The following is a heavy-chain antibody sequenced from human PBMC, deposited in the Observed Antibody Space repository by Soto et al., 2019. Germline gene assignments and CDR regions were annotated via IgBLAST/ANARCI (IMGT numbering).Heavy chain of an antibody. Sequence: GGSLRLSCTTSGFNFVDYAMSWFRPAPGKGLEWVGIVRSRLYGETTEYATSVRGRFTVSRDNSRSIAYLQMNSLTSEDTAVYYCARYTYTSRYSYYGMDVWGKGTRLSVSS. CDR3: ARYTYTSRYSYYGMDV. CDR2: VRSRLYGETT. V-gene: IGHV3-49*03. CDR1: GFNFVDYA. D-gene: IGHD1-20*01. J-gene: IGHJ6*04.